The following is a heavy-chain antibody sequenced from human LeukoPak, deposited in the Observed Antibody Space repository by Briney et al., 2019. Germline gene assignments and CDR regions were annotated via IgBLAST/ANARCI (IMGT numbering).Heavy chain of an antibody. CDR2: IYYSGSP. D-gene: IGHD3-22*01. CDR1: GGSISRSSYY. Sequence: SETLSLTCTVSGGSISRSSYYWGWIRLPPGEGLQWLGSIYYSGSPYDNPSLKSRVTISVDTSKNQFSLKLSSVTAADTAVYYCARLLHDSRGYYYFDYWGPGTLVTVSS. J-gene: IGHJ4*02. CDR3: ARLLHDSRGYYYFDY. V-gene: IGHV4-39*01.